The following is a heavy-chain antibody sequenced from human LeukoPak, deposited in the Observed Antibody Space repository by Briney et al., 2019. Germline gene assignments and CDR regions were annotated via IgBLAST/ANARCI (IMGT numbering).Heavy chain of an antibody. J-gene: IGHJ5*02. Sequence: PSETLSLTCTVSGGSIRSQYWSWIRQPPGKGLEWIGHIAYRGSTKYNPSLQSRVTISIDMSNNQFSLKVNFMTAADTAVYYCARDRSGVGVTQWRSDPWGQGTLVTVSS. CDR3: ARDRSGVGVTQWRSDP. CDR2: IAYRGST. CDR1: GGSIRSQY. V-gene: IGHV4-59*11. D-gene: IGHD1-26*01.